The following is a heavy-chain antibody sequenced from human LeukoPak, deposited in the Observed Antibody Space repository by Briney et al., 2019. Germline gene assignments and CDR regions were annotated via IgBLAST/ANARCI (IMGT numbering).Heavy chain of an antibody. CDR2: MSYDGSNE. D-gene: IGHD4-17*01. V-gene: IGHV3-30*04. CDR3: ARDLYGDQKYFYYMDV. CDR1: GFTFSSYA. J-gene: IGHJ6*03. Sequence: GGSLRLSCTVSGFTFSSYALHWVHQAPGKGLEWVALMSYDGSNEYYADSVKGRFTISRDNSKNTLYLQMNSLRVEDTAVYYCARDLYGDQKYFYYMDVWGRGTTVTVSS.